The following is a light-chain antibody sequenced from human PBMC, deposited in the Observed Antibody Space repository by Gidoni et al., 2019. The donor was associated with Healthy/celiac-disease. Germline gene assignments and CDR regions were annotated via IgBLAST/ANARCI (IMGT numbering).Light chain of an antibody. V-gene: IGKV1-5*01. J-gene: IGKJ2*01. Sequence: DIQMTQSPSTLSASVGDRVTITCRASQSISSWLAWYQQKPGKAPKLLIYDASSLESGVPSRFSGSGSGTEFTLTISSLQPDDCATYYCQQYNSYSPVTFXXXTKLEIK. CDR2: DAS. CDR1: QSISSW. CDR3: QQYNSYSPVT.